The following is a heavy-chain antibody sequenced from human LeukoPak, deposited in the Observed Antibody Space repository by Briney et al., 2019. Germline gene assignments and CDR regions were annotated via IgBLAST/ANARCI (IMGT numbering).Heavy chain of an antibody. V-gene: IGHV4-38-2*01. J-gene: IGHJ4*02. CDR1: GYSISSGYF. Sequence: SETLSLTCAVSGYSISSGYFWGWIRQPPGKGLEWIGSMHYSGSTYYNPSLKSRVTISIDTSKNQFSLKLTSVTAADTAVYYCARLECSIDSCQQIFYWGQGTLVTVSS. CDR2: MHYSGST. D-gene: IGHD2-2*01. CDR3: ARLECSIDSCQQIFY.